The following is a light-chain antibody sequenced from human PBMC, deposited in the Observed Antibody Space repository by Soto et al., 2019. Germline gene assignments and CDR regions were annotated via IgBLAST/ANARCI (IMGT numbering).Light chain of an antibody. Sequence: IVLRQSPATLSLSQGERGTLSCRASESVTNYLAWYQQKPGQAPRLLVYDVSNRATGIPARFSGGGSGTDFTLTISNLEPEDFAVYYCQQRSDWPWTFGQGTKVDNK. V-gene: IGKV3-11*01. J-gene: IGKJ1*01. CDR3: QQRSDWPWT. CDR1: ESVTNY. CDR2: DVS.